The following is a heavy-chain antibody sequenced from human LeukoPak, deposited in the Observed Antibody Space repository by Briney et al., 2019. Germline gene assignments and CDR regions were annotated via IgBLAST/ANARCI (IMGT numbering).Heavy chain of an antibody. Sequence: ASVKVSCKASGYTFTGYYMHWVRQAPGQGLEWMGWINPNSGGTNYAQKFQGRVTMTRDTSISTAYMELSRLRSDDTAAYYCARISYYGSGKWFDPWGQGTLVTVSS. CDR3: ARISYYGSGKWFDP. J-gene: IGHJ5*02. V-gene: IGHV1-2*02. CDR2: INPNSGGT. CDR1: GYTFTGYY. D-gene: IGHD3-10*01.